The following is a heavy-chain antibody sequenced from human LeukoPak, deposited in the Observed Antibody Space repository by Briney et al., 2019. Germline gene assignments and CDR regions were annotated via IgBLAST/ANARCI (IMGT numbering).Heavy chain of an antibody. D-gene: IGHD2-21*01. Sequence: GGSLRLSCAASGFTFSSYWMSWVRQAPGKGLEWVSAISGSGGSTYYADSVKGWFTISRDNSKNTLYLQMNSLRAEDTAVYYCAKLDPGSGGDYYYYYYYMDVWGKGTTVTVSS. CDR1: GFTFSSYW. J-gene: IGHJ6*03. CDR2: ISGSGGST. CDR3: AKLDPGSGGDYYYYYYYMDV. V-gene: IGHV3-23*01.